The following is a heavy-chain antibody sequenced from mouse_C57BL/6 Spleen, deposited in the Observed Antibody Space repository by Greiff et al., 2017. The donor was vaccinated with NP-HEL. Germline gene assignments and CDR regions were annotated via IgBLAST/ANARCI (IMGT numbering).Heavy chain of an antibody. V-gene: IGHV3-6*01. Sequence: EVQLVESGPGLVKPSQSLSLTCSVTGYSITSGYYWNWIRQFPGNKLEWMGYISYDGSNNYNPSLKNRISITRDTSKNQFFLKLNSVTTEDTATYYCARVEYYFDYWGQGTTLTVSS. CDR1: GYSITSGYY. J-gene: IGHJ2*01. CDR2: ISYDGSN. CDR3: ARVEYYFDY.